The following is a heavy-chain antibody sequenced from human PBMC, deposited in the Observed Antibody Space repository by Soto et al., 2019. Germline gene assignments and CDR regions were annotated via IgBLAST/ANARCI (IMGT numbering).Heavy chain of an antibody. CDR3: ASERYGSGSYWYYYGMDV. J-gene: IGHJ6*02. V-gene: IGHV4-34*01. CDR2: INHSGST. CDR1: GGSFSGYY. D-gene: IGHD3-10*01. Sequence: SETLSLTCAVYGGSFSGYYWSWIRQPPGKGLEWIGEINHSGSTNYNPSLKSRVTISVDTSKNQFSLKLSSVTAADTAVYYCASERYGSGSYWYYYGMDVWGQGTTVTVSS.